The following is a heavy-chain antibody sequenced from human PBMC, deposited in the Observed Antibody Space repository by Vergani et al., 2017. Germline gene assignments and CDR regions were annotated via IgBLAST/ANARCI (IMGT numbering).Heavy chain of an antibody. Sequence: EVQLVESGGGLAQPGGSRRLSCAAAGFSISNHDMNWVRQAPGKGLEWISFISSGSTTIYYTDSVKGRFTISRHNAKNSLYLQMDSLRDDDTAVYYCARITRFTSGWYGHYGMDVWCLGTTVTVSS. V-gene: IGHV3-48*02. D-gene: IGHD6-19*01. CDR2: ISSGSTTI. CDR1: GFSISNHD. J-gene: IGHJ6*02. CDR3: ARITRFTSGWYGHYGMDV.